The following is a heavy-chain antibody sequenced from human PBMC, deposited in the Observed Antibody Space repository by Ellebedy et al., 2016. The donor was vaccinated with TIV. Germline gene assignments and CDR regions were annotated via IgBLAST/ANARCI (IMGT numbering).Heavy chain of an antibody. CDR1: GFSFSNFW. J-gene: IGHJ4*02. D-gene: IGHD1-26*01. CDR3: ATDEGGSYDS. V-gene: IGHV3-74*01. CDR2: ISRDGDIR. Sequence: GESLKISCAAWGFSFSNFWMSWVRQAPGKGLEWVSRISRDGDIRGYAEFAKGRFTVSRDNTKNTLYLQMSGLRADDSAVYYCATDEGGSYDSWGQGTRVSVSS.